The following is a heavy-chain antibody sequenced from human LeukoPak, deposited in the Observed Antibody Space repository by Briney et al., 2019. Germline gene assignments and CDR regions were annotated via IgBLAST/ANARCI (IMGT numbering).Heavy chain of an antibody. CDR1: GGSVSSGDDS. Sequence: SETLSLTCTVSGGSVSSGDDSWSWIRQPPGKGLEWIGYIYYSGSTNYNPSLKSRVTISVDTSKNQFSLKLSSVTAADTAVYYCARRRDDILTGYLRGYWYFDLWGRGTLVTVSS. V-gene: IGHV4-61*08. J-gene: IGHJ2*01. CDR2: IYYSGST. D-gene: IGHD3-9*01. CDR3: ARRRDDILTGYLRGYWYFDL.